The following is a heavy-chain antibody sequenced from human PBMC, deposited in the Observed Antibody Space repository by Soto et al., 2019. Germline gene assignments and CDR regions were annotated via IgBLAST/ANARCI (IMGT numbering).Heavy chain of an antibody. D-gene: IGHD3-10*01. J-gene: IGHJ4*02. V-gene: IGHV3-11*01. CDR3: ASLAIGTIIRGAPDF. CDR1: GFTFSDYY. CDR2: ISSGVSSI. Sequence: GGSLILSCAASGFTFSDYYMTWIRQAPGKGLEWVSYISSGVSSIYYADSVKGRFTISRDNAKNSLYLQMNILRAEDTAMYYCASLAIGTIIRGAPDFWGQGTLVTVSS.